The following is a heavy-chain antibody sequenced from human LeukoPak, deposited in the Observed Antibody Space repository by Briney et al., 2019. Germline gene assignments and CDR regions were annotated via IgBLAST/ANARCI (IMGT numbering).Heavy chain of an antibody. V-gene: IGHV3-23*01. D-gene: IGHD1-14*01. CDR3: AKVIITGSFPDYFDN. CDR1: GFTFSSYA. CDR2: IGGSGSRAGYT. Sequence: GGSLRLSCATAGFTFSSYAMSWVRQAPGRGLEWVSAIGGSGSRAGYTYYAGSVKGRFTISRDNSKDTLYLQMNSLRAEDTAIYYCAKVIITGSFPDYFDNWGQGTLVTVSS. J-gene: IGHJ4*02.